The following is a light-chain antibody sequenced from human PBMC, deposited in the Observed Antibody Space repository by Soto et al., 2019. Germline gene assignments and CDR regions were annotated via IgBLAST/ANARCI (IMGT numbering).Light chain of an antibody. V-gene: IGKV3-20*01. CDR2: GAS. CDR3: QQYGSSPGGFT. Sequence: EIVLTQSPGTLSLSPGERATLSCRASQSVSSSYLAWYQQKPGQAPRLRIYGASSRATGIPDRFSGSGSGTDFTLTISRLEPEDFAVYYCQQYGSSPGGFTFGPGTKVDIK. CDR1: QSVSSSY. J-gene: IGKJ3*01.